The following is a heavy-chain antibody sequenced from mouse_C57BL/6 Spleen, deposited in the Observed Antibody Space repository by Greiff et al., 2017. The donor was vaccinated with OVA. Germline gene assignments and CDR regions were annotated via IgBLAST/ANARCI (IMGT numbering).Heavy chain of an antibody. J-gene: IGHJ2*01. V-gene: IGHV5-4*01. D-gene: IGHD4-1*01. CDR2: INAGGSYT. CDR1: GFTFSSYA. CDR3: ASATRLGLFDY. Sequence: EVQRVESGGGLVKPGGSLKLSCAASGFTFSSYAMSWVRQTPEKRLEWVATINAGGSYTYYPDNVKGRFTISRDNAKTNLYLQMSHLKSEDTAMYYCASATRLGLFDYWGQGTTLTVSS.